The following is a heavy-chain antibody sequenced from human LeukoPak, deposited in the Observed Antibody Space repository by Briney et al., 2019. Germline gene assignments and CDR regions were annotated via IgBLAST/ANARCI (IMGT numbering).Heavy chain of an antibody. V-gene: IGHV1-8*03. CDR1: GGTFSSYA. CDR2: MNPNSGNT. D-gene: IGHD3-3*01. Sequence: ASVKVSCKASGGTFSSYAISWVRQAPGQGLEWMGWMNPNSGNTGYAQKFQGRVTITRNTSISTAYMELSSLRSEDTAVYYCAISDFWSGYYTGSEYWGQGTLVTVSS. J-gene: IGHJ4*02. CDR3: AISDFWSGYYTGSEY.